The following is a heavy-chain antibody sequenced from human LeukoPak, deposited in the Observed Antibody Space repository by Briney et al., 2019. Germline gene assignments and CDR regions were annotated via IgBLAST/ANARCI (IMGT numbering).Heavy chain of an antibody. Sequence: GASVKVSCKASGGTFSSYAISWVRQAPGQGLEWMGGIIPIFGTANYAQKFQGRVTITADESTSTAYMELSSLRSEDTAVYYCARDPVSQNYFDYWGQGALVTVSS. CDR3: ARDPVSQNYFDY. CDR1: GGTFSSYA. V-gene: IGHV1-69*13. CDR2: IIPIFGTA. J-gene: IGHJ4*02. D-gene: IGHD3-22*01.